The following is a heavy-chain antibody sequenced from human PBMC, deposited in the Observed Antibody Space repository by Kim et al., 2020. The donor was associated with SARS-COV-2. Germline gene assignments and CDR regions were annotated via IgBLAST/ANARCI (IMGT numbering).Heavy chain of an antibody. D-gene: IGHD3-22*01. Sequence: TLSLTCTVSGGSISSGGYYWSWIRQHPGKGLEWIGYIYYSGSTYYNPSLKSRVTISVDTSKNQFSLKLSSVTAADTAVYYCARSIRWYYYDSSGYYYFDYWGQGTLVTVSS. CDR3: ARSIRWYYYDSSGYYYFDY. CDR1: GGSISSGGYY. V-gene: IGHV4-31*03. J-gene: IGHJ4*02. CDR2: IYYSGST.